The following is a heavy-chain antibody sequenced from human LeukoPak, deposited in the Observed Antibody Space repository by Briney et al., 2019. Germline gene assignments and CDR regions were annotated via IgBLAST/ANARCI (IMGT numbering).Heavy chain of an antibody. CDR1: GGSISPYY. Sequence: KPSETLSLACTVSGGSISPYYWSWIRQPPGKGLEWIGYIYYSGRTNYNPSLKSRVTISVDTSKNQFSLKLSSVTAADTAVYYCARERATREFDPWGQGTLVTVSS. J-gene: IGHJ5*02. D-gene: IGHD5-12*01. CDR3: ARERATREFDP. CDR2: IYYSGRT. V-gene: IGHV4-59*01.